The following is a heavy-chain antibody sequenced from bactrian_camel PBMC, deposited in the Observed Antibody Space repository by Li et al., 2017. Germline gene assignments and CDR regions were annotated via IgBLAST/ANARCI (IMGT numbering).Heavy chain of an antibody. Sequence: VQLVESGGGFVQPGGSLRLSCTASDVTFDERDMSWYRQAPGNECELVSTISSDGVTTYADSVKGRFAISRDNAKNTLHLEMNSLKPEDTAMYYCAAARILDTYGYDCPSRMDAYAYWGQGTQVTVS. CDR1: DVTFDERD. CDR3: AAARILDTYGYDCPSRMDAYAY. CDR2: ISSDGVT. J-gene: IGHJ4*01. D-gene: IGHD3*01. V-gene: IGHV3S55*01.